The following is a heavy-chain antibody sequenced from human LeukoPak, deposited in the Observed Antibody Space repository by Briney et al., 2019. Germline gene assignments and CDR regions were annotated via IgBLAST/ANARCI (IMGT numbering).Heavy chain of an antibody. Sequence: ASVKVSCKASGYTFTGYYIHWVRQAPGQGLEWMGWINPNSGGTNYAQDFQGWVTMTRDTSITTAYMELSRLRSDDTAVYYCARDLKTHSSSPGDYWGQGTLVTVSS. CDR2: INPNSGGT. CDR1: GYTFTGYY. J-gene: IGHJ4*02. D-gene: IGHD6-13*01. CDR3: ARDLKTHSSSPGDY. V-gene: IGHV1-2*04.